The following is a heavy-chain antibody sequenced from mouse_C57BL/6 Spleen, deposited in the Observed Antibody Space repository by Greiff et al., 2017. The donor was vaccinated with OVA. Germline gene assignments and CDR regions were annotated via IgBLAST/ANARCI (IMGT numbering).Heavy chain of an antibody. V-gene: IGHV7-3*01. CDR3: ARYGYEAMDY. CDR2: IRNKANGYTT. J-gene: IGHJ4*01. CDR1: GFTFTDYY. Sequence: EVQLVESGGGLVQPGGSLSLSCAASGFTFTDYYMSWVRQPPGKALEWLGFIRNKANGYTTEYSASVKGRFTISRDNSQSILYLQMNALRAEDSATYYCARYGYEAMDYWGQGTSVTVSS.